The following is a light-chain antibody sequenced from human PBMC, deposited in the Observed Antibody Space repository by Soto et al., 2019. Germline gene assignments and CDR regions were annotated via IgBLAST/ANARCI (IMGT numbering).Light chain of an antibody. CDR3: QQYDSSPRT. CDR1: RSISTY. Sequence: ETVLTQSPATLSLSPGERATLSCRASRSISTYLAWYQQKPGQAPRLLIYEALNRATGIPARFSGSGSGTDFTLTISSLEPEDFAVYYCQQYDSSPRTFGQGTKVDIK. CDR2: EAL. J-gene: IGKJ1*01. V-gene: IGKV3-11*01.